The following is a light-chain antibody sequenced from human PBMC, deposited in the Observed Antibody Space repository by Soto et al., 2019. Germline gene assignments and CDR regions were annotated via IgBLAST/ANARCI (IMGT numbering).Light chain of an antibody. Sequence: DIQMTQSPSSLSASLLDRVTSTGLSSQSIGKFLNWYQQKPGKAPELLIYTASNLESGVPSRFSGSGSGTDFALTISSLQPEHSAVYYCQQSHSSPLSFGGGTKVDIK. CDR3: QQSHSSPLS. CDR2: TAS. CDR1: QSIGKF. V-gene: IGKV1-39*01. J-gene: IGKJ4*01.